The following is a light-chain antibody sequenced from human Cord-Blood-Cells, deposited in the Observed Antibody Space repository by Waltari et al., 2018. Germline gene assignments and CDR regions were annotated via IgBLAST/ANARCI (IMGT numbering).Light chain of an antibody. CDR2: GAS. J-gene: IGKJ5*01. Sequence: EIVLTQSPGTLSLSPGERATLSCRASQSVSSSYLAWYQQKPGQAPRLLIYGASSRATGIPDRFSGSGSGTDFTLTISRLEPEDFAVYYCQQYGSSLSITFGQWTRLEIK. CDR1: QSVSSSY. CDR3: QQYGSSLSIT. V-gene: IGKV3-20*01.